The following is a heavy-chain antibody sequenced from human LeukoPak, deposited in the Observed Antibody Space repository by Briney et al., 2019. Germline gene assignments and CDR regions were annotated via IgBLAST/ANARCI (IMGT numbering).Heavy chain of an antibody. Sequence: SETLSLTCTVSGDSISSSTYYWGWIRQPPGMGLEWIGNIYYSGSTYYNPSPKSRVTISVDTSKNQFSLKLSSVTAADTAVYYCARLSGYSYGSDFDYWGQGALVTVSS. J-gene: IGHJ4*02. CDR1: GDSISSSTYY. D-gene: IGHD5-18*01. V-gene: IGHV4-39*07. CDR2: IYYSGST. CDR3: ARLSGYSYGSDFDY.